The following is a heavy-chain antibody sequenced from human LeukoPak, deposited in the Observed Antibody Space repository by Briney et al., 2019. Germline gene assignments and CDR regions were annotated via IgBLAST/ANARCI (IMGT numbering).Heavy chain of an antibody. CDR3: ASLKIRRIGNAFDI. CDR1: GFTFSTYS. D-gene: IGHD1-1*01. CDR2: ISSSSAYI. J-gene: IGHJ3*02. V-gene: IGHV3-21*01. Sequence: GGPLRLSCAASGFTFSTYSMNWVRQAPGKGLEWVSSISSSSAYIYYADSVKGRFTTSRDNPKESLFLQMNSLRPDDTALYYCASLKIRRIGNAFDIWGQGTMVTVSS.